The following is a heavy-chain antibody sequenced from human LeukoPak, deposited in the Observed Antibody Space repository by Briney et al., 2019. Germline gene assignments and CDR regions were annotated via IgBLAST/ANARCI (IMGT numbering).Heavy chain of an antibody. CDR3: TTEYCGGDCYFDY. D-gene: IGHD2-21*02. V-gene: IGHV3-15*01. J-gene: IGHJ4*02. CDR2: IKSKTDGGTT. Sequence: GSLRLSCAASGFTFSSYEMNWVRQAPGKGLEWVGRIKSKTDGGTTDYAAPVKGRFTISRDDSKNTLYLQMNSLKTEDTAVYYCTTEYCGGDCYFDYWGQGTLVTVSS. CDR1: GFTFSSYE.